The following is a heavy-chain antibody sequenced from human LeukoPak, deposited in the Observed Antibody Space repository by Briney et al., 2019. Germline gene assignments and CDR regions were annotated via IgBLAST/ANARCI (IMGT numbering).Heavy chain of an antibody. CDR2: ISGSGGST. J-gene: IGHJ4*02. CDR1: GFTFGTYA. V-gene: IGHV3-23*01. D-gene: IGHD3-16*02. CDR3: AKDLGDYVWGSYRSYFDY. Sequence: GGSLRLSCAASGFTFGTYAMSWVRQAPGKGLEWVSAISGSGGSTYYADSVKGRFTISRDNSKNTLYLQMNSLRAEDTAVYYCAKDLGDYVWGSYRSYFDYWGQGTLVTVSS.